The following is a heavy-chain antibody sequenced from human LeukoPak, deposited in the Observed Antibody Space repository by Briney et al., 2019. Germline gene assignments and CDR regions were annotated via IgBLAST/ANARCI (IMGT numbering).Heavy chain of an antibody. CDR3: AKDLGTYYYYGMDV. Sequence: PGRSLRLSCAASGFTFEDYAMLWVRQAPGKGLEGVSGISYSGDTIGYADSVKGRFTISRDNAKNSLYLQMNSPRAEDTALYYCAKDLGTYYYYGMDVWGQGTTVTVSS. J-gene: IGHJ6*02. V-gene: IGHV3-9*01. D-gene: IGHD1-1*01. CDR2: ISYSGDTI. CDR1: GFTFEDYA.